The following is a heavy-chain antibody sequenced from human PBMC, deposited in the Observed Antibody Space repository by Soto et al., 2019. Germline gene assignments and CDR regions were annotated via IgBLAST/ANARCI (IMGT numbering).Heavy chain of an antibody. CDR1: GFTFTTYA. V-gene: IGHV3-23*01. CDR3: AKEALTVAGNNFDS. CDR2: ISGSGAGT. J-gene: IGHJ4*02. Sequence: EIDLLESGGGLVQPGGSLRLSCAASGFTFTTYAMGWVRQAPGKGLEWVSSISGSGAGTFYADSVKGRFTISRDNAKKMMYLQMNGLRADDTAVYYCAKEALTVAGNNFDSWGQGTLVTVSS. D-gene: IGHD6-19*01.